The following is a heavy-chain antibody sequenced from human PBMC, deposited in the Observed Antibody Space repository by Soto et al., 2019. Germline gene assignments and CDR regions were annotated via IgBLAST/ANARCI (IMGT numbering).Heavy chain of an antibody. CDR1: GFTFSSYW. V-gene: IGHV3-74*01. J-gene: IGHJ4*02. CDR3: ARVGSGIWNIIL. Sequence: LRLSCAASGFTFSSYWMHWVRQAPGKGLVWVSRINTDGSTTSYADSVKGRFTISRDNAKNTVYLQMNSLTAEDTAVYYCARVGSGIWNIILWGQGTLVTVSS. D-gene: IGHD1-1*01. CDR2: INTDGSTT.